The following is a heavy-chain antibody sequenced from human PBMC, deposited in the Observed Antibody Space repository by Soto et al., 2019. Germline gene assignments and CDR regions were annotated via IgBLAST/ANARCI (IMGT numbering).Heavy chain of an antibody. V-gene: IGHV1-69*01. Sequence: QVQLVQSGAEVKKPGSSVKVSCKASGGTFSSYAISWVRQAPGQGLEWMGGIIPIFGTANYAQKFQGRVTITADESTSTAYMELSRLRSEDTAVYYCAREGVATGGRYYFDYWGQGTLVTVSS. J-gene: IGHJ4*02. CDR2: IIPIFGTA. D-gene: IGHD5-12*01. CDR3: AREGVATGGRYYFDY. CDR1: GGTFSSYA.